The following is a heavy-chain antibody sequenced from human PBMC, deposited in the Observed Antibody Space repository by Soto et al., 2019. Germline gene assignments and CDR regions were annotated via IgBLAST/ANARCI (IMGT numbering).Heavy chain of an antibody. Sequence: EVQLVESGGGLVQPGRSLRLSCAASGFTFDDYAMHWVRQTPGKGLEWVSGISWNSANIGSADSVKGRFTISRDNAKNSVYLQMNSLRAEDTALYYCAKDRIATRPKAFDIWGQGTMVTVS. CDR2: ISWNSANI. CDR1: GFTFDDYA. CDR3: AKDRIATRPKAFDI. V-gene: IGHV3-9*01. J-gene: IGHJ3*02. D-gene: IGHD6-6*01.